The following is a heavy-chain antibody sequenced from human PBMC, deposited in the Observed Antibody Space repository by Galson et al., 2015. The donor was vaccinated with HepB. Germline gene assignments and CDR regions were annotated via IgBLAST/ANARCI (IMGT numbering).Heavy chain of an antibody. CDR2: ISAYNGNT. J-gene: IGHJ4*02. Sequence: SVKVSCKASGYTFTSYGISWVRQAPGQGLEWMGWISAYNGNTNYAQKPQGRVTMTTDTSTSTAYMELRSLRSDDTAVYYCARVHPDQTYSNNWGQGTLVTVSS. CDR1: GYTFTSYG. V-gene: IGHV1-18*01. CDR3: ARVHPDQTYSNN. D-gene: IGHD6-13*01.